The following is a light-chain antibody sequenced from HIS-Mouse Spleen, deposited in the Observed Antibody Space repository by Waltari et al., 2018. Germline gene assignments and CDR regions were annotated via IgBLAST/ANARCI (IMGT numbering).Light chain of an antibody. V-gene: IGLV2-14*01. CDR3: SSYTSSSTLV. J-gene: IGLJ1*01. CDR1: SSDVGGYNY. CDR2: EVS. Sequence: QSALTQPASVSGSPGQSITISCTGTSSDVGGYNYVSWYQQHPGKAPKLMIYEVSNRPSGASNRFSGSKAGNTASLTISVLQAEDEADYYCSSYTSSSTLVFGTGTKVTVL.